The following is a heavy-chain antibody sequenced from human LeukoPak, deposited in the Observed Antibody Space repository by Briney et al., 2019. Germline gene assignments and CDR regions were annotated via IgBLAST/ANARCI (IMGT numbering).Heavy chain of an antibody. D-gene: IGHD3-22*01. CDR1: GYTFTSYY. CDR3: ARTTYYYDSSPDY. V-gene: IGHV1-46*01. Sequence: VASVKVSCKASGYTFTSYYMHWVRQAPGQGLEWMGIINPSGGSTSYAQKFQGRVTITADKSTSTAYMELSSLRSEDTAVYYCARTTYYYDSSPDYWGQGTLVTVSS. J-gene: IGHJ4*02. CDR2: INPSGGST.